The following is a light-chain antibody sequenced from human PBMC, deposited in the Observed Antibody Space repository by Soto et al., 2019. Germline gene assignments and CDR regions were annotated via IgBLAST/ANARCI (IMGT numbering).Light chain of an antibody. CDR2: KAS. Sequence: IHVSHSPSTLSASVGDRVRITCRASQSVSRWLAWYKQKPGEAPKLLIYKASNLESGVSSRFSGSGSGTEFTLTISSLQPDDSATYYCQQYDVYSPWMFGQGTKVDIK. J-gene: IGKJ1*01. CDR1: QSVSRW. CDR3: QQYDVYSPWM. V-gene: IGKV1-5*03.